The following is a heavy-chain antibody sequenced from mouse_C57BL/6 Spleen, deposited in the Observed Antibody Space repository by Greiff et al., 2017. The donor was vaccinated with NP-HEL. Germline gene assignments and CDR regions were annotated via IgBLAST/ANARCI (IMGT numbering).Heavy chain of an antibody. CDR1: GYTFTSYT. CDR2: INPSSGYT. D-gene: IGHD2-14*01. J-gene: IGHJ2*01. Sequence: QVHVKQSGAELARPGASVKMSCKASGYTFTSYTMHWVKQRPGQGLEWIGYINPSSGYTKYNQKFKDKATLTADKSSSTAYMQLSSLTSEDSAVYYCARGGTGDYWGQGTTLTVSS. V-gene: IGHV1-4*01. CDR3: ARGGTGDY.